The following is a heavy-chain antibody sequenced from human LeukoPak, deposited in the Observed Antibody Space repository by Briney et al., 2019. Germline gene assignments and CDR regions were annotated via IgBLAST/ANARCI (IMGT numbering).Heavy chain of an antibody. CDR1: GYTFTGYY. D-gene: IGHD2-15*01. J-gene: IGHJ6*03. V-gene: IGHV1-2*02. CDR2: INPNSGGT. Sequence: ASVKVSCTASGYTFTGYYMHWVRQAPGQGLEWMGWINPNSGGTNYAQKFQGRVTMTRDTSISTAYMELSRLRSDDTAVYYCARDIAADYYYYYMDVWGKGTTVTVSS. CDR3: ARDIAADYYYYYMDV.